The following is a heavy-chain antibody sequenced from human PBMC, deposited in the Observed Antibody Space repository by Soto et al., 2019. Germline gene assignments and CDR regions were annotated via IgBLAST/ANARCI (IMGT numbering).Heavy chain of an antibody. CDR3: AKRRGAGGHFDY. CDR2: VSIGGST. J-gene: IGHJ4*02. D-gene: IGHD2-15*01. Sequence: PGGSLRFSCAASGFTFISYAMGWVRQGPGKGLEWVAVVSIGGSTHYADSVRGRFTISRDNSKNTLSLQMNSLTAEDTAVYFCAKRRGAGGHFDYWGQGALVTVSS. CDR1: GFTFISYA. V-gene: IGHV3-23*01.